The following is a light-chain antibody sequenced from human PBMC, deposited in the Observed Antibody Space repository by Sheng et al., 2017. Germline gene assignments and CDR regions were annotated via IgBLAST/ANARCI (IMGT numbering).Light chain of an antibody. CDR1: SSDVGGYSH. V-gene: IGLV2-14*03. CDR3: SSYARSSTPWV. CDR2: SVS. J-gene: IGLJ3*02. Sequence: QSALTQPASVSGSPGQSVTISCTGTSSDVGGYSHVSWYQQHPGKAPKLIIYSVSDRPSGVSNRFSGSKSGDTASLTISGLQAEDEADYYCSSYARSSTPWVFGGGTKLTVL.